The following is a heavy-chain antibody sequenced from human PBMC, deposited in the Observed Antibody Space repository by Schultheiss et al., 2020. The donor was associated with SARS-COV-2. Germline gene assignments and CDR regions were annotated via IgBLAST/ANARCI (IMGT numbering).Heavy chain of an antibody. CDR1: GYSISSGYY. J-gene: IGHJ6*03. Sequence: SQTLSLTCTVSGYSISSGYYWGWIRQPPGKGLEWIGSIYYNGGTAYNPSLKSRVTISIDKSKNQVSLKLTSVTAADSAVYYCARAVTTGYYYMDVWGKGTTVTVSS. D-gene: IGHD4-11*01. V-gene: IGHV4-38-2*02. CDR2: IYYNGGT. CDR3: ARAVTTGYYYMDV.